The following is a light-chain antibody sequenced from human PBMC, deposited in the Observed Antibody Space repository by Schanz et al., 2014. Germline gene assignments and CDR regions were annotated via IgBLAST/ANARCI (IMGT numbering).Light chain of an antibody. CDR2: DNS. CDR1: SSNIANNY. Sequence: QSVLTQPPSISAAPGQEVTISCSGSSSNIANNYVSWYQQLPGSAPKLLIYDNSRRPSGIPDRFSGSKSGTSATLGITGIQTGDEADYYCGTWDSSLSAVVFGGGTKLTVL. CDR3: GTWDSSLSAVV. V-gene: IGLV1-51*01. J-gene: IGLJ2*01.